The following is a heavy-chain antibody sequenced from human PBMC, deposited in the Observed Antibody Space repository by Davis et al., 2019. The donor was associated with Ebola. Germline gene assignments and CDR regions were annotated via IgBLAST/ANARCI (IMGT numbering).Heavy chain of an antibody. V-gene: IGHV1-69*04. CDR3: ARECSDGVHWWFDP. D-gene: IGHD2-15*01. CDR2: IIPILGIA. CDR1: GYTFPSYD. J-gene: IGHJ5*02. Sequence: SVKVSCKASGYTFPSYDINWVRQAPGQGLEWMGRIIPILGIANYAQKFQGRVTITADKSTSTAYMELSSLRSEDTAVYYCARECSDGVHWWFDPWGQGTLVTASS.